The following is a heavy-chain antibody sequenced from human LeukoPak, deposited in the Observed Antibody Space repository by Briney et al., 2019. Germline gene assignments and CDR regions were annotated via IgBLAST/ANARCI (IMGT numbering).Heavy chain of an antibody. V-gene: IGHV4-4*07. CDR2: IYTSGST. CDR3: ARDLDYGSGSYYDY. J-gene: IGHJ4*02. CDR1: GGSISSYY. Sequence: SETLSLTCTVSGGSISSYYWSWIRQPAGKGLEWIGRIYTSGSTNYNPSLKSRVTMSVDTSKNQFSLKLSSVTAADTAVYYCARDLDYGSGSYYDYWGQGTLVTVSS. D-gene: IGHD3-10*01.